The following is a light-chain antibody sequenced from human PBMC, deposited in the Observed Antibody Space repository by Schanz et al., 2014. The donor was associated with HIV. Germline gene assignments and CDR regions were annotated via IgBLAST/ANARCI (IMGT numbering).Light chain of an antibody. CDR2: GSS. V-gene: IGKV3-15*01. CDR3: QHYGDSLPYT. CDR1: QSVNGR. Sequence: IVMTQSPATLSMSPGERATLSCRASQSVNGRIAWYQQKPGQAPRLLIYGSSTRAAGIPARFSGSGSGTDFTLSISRLEPEDFAVYSCQHYGDSLPYTFGQGTKVEIK. J-gene: IGKJ2*01.